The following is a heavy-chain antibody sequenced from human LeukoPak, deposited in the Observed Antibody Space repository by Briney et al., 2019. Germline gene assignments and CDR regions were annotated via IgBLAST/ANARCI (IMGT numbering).Heavy chain of an antibody. Sequence: GGSLRLSCAASGFTFDDYAMHLVRQAPGKGLEWVSGISWNSGSIGYADSVKGRFTISRDNAKNSLYLQMNSLRAEDTAVYYCAKDMGSSGYYSEGTDYWGQGTLVTVSS. D-gene: IGHD3-22*01. CDR2: ISWNSGSI. V-gene: IGHV3-9*01. CDR3: AKDMGSSGYYSEGTDY. CDR1: GFTFDDYA. J-gene: IGHJ4*02.